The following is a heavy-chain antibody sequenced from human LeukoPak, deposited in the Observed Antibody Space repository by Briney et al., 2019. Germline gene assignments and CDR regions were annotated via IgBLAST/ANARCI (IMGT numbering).Heavy chain of an antibody. CDR1: GFTFSSYG. D-gene: IGHD3-9*01. Sequence: GGSLRLSCAASGFTFSSYGMHWVRQAPGKGLEWVAVISYDGSNKYYADSVKGRFTISRDNSKNTLYLQMNSLRAEDTAVYYCAKAPLYYDILTGYYSGDYGMDVWGQGTTVTVSS. V-gene: IGHV3-30*18. J-gene: IGHJ6*02. CDR2: ISYDGSNK. CDR3: AKAPLYYDILTGYYSGDYGMDV.